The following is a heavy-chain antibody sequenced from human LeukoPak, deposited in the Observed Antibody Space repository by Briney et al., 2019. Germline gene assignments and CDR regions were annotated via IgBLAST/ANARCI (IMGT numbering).Heavy chain of an antibody. V-gene: IGHV1-18*01. D-gene: IGHD1-20*01. Sequence: ASVTVSCTASGYTFNSCGITWVRQAPGQGLEWVGWISLLIGKTDYGQKFQGRVTITTDTSTSTAYMELKSLRSDDTAVYYCARYDHRITGSADSWGQGTLVTVS. CDR2: ISLLIGKT. CDR1: GYTFNSCG. J-gene: IGHJ4*02. CDR3: ARYDHRITGSADS.